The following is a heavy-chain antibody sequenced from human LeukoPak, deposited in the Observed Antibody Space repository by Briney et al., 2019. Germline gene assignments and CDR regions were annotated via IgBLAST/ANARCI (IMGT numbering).Heavy chain of an antibody. CDR1: GYTLTELS. CDR2: FDPEDGET. CDR3: ARGYYDFWSGYGGSHFDY. Sequence: ASVKVSCKVSGYTLTELSMHWVRQAPGKGLEWMGGFDPEDGETIYAQKFQGRVTMTRDTSTSTVYMELSSLRSEDTAVYYCARGYYDFWSGYGGSHFDYWGQGTLVTVSS. D-gene: IGHD3-3*01. V-gene: IGHV1-24*01. J-gene: IGHJ4*02.